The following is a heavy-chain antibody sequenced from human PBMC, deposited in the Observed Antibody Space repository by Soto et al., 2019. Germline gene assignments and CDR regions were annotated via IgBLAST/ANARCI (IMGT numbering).Heavy chain of an antibody. CDR2: IIPILGIA. Sequence: QVQLVQSGAEVKKPGSSVKVSCKASGGTFSSYTISWVRQAPGQGLEWMGRIIPILGIANYAQKFQGRVTITADKSTSTAYMELSILRSEDTAVYYCARGSTYYYGSGSYYYYYYYMDVWGKGTTVTVSS. CDR3: ARGSTYYYGSGSYYYYYYYMDV. J-gene: IGHJ6*03. V-gene: IGHV1-69*02. CDR1: GGTFSSYT. D-gene: IGHD3-10*01.